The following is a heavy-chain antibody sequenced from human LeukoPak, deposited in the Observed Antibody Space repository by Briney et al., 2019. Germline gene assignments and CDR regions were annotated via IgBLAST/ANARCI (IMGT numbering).Heavy chain of an antibody. CDR2: ISSSGSHI. CDR1: GFTLKSYS. Sequence: TGGSLRLSCGASGFTLKSYSMNWVRQAPGKGLEWVSSISSSGSHIYYADSVRGRFTISRDNAKNSLSLQMNSLRAEDTAIYYCANDCSSSSCYSWDSSSYYVDVWGKGTTVTVS. CDR3: ANDCSSSSCYSWDSSSYYVDV. V-gene: IGHV3-21*04. J-gene: IGHJ6*03. D-gene: IGHD2-2*01.